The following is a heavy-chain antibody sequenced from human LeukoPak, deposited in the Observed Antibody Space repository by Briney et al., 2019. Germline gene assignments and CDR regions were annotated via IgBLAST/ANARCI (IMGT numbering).Heavy chain of an antibody. Sequence: PSETLSLTCTVSGGSTSSSSYYWGWIRQPPGKGLEWIGSIYYSGSTYYNPSLKSRVTISVDTSKNQFSLKLSSVTAADTAVYYCASPTRGDSSGYFFYWGQGTLVTVSS. CDR2: IYYSGST. J-gene: IGHJ4*02. D-gene: IGHD3-22*01. CDR3: ASPTRGDSSGYFFY. V-gene: IGHV4-39*01. CDR1: GGSTSSSSYY.